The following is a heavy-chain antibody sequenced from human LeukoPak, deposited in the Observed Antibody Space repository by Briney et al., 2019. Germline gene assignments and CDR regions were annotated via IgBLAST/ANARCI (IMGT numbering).Heavy chain of an antibody. J-gene: IGHJ5*02. CDR1: GYTFIGYY. CDR2: INPNGGAI. V-gene: IGHV1-2*02. D-gene: IGHD1-1*01. CDR3: VKPSRGPYYWFDL. Sequence: ASVGVSCKASGYTFIGYYMHWVRHAPGQALEWMGWINPNGGAINYAQKFQSRVTLTRDTSRNTAYMEINRLTSDDTAVYYCVKPSRGPYYWFDLWGQGTLVTVSS.